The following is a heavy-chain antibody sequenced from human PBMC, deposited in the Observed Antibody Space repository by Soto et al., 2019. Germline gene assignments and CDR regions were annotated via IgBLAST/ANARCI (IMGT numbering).Heavy chain of an antibody. CDR1: GYDFIGHG. CDR2: INSYNGDT. D-gene: IGHD6-19*01. CDR3: ARDQWLKVPAVVGDKFDS. J-gene: IGHJ5*01. Sequence: ASVKVSCKASGYDFIGHGISWVRQARGQGLEWMGWINSYNGDTKYARKYQDRITLNKDKTTRTVYMELTSLRSDDTAVFYCARDQWLKVPAVVGDKFDSWGQGTLVTVSS. V-gene: IGHV1-18*04.